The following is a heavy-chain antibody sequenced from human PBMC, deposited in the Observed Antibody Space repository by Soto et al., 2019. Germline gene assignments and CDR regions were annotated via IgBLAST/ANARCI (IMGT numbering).Heavy chain of an antibody. D-gene: IGHD1-26*01. V-gene: IGHV1-18*01. J-gene: IGHJ4*02. CDR3: ARDPQRYSGSYYFDY. CDR1: GYTFTNYG. CDR2: ISAYNGNT. Sequence: QVQLVQSGAEVKKPGASVKVSCKASGYTFTNYGVSWVRQAPGQGLEWMAWISAYNGNTNYAHNLQGRVTVTTDTFTSTAYMELRSLRSDDTAVYYCARDPQRYSGSYYFDYWGPGTLVTVSS.